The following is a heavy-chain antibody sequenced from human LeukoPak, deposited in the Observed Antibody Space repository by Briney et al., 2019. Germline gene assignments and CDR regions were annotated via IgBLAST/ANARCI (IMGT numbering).Heavy chain of an antibody. CDR1: GYSISSGYY. CDR2: IYHSGST. D-gene: IGHD2-2*01. Sequence: SETLSLTCTVSGYSISSGYYWGWIRQPPGKGLEWIGSIYHSGSTYYNPSLKSRVPISVDTSKNQFSLKLSSVTAADTAVYYCARDQDIVVVPAAPNIFDYWGQGTLVTVSS. V-gene: IGHV4-38-2*02. CDR3: ARDQDIVVVPAAPNIFDY. J-gene: IGHJ4*02.